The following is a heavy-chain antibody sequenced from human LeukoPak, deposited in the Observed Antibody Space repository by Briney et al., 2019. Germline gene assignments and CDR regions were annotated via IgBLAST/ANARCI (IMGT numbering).Heavy chain of an antibody. CDR2: IYYSGST. CDR1: GGSISSSSYY. Sequence: SETLSLTCTVSGGSISSSSYYWGWIRQPPGKGLEWIGSIYYSGSTYYNPSLKSRVTISVDTSKNQFSLKLSSVTAADTAVYYCARVGIVVVTAVYFDYWGQGTLVTVSS. D-gene: IGHD2-21*02. V-gene: IGHV4-39*07. J-gene: IGHJ4*02. CDR3: ARVGIVVVTAVYFDY.